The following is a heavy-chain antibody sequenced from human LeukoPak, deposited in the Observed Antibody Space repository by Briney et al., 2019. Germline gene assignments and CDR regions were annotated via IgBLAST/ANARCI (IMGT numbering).Heavy chain of an antibody. CDR3: ATSTVTLAFDY. CDR1: GYSFTSYW. D-gene: IGHD5-18*01. CDR2: IYPGDSDT. J-gene: IGHJ4*02. V-gene: IGHV5-51*01. Sequence: TGESLKISCKGSGYSFTSYWIGWVRQMPGKGLEWMGIIYPGDSDTRYSPSFQGQVTISADKSISTAYLQWSTLKASDTAIYYCATSTVTLAFDYWGQGTLVTVSS.